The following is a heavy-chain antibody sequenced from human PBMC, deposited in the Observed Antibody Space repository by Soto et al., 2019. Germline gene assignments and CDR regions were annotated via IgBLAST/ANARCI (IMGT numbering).Heavy chain of an antibody. CDR2: IYYSGST. V-gene: IGHV4-59*01. CDR3: ARDLVADYGGNGFAY. Sequence: SETLSLTCTVSGCSISSYYWSWIRQPPGKGLEWIGYIYYSGSTNYNPSLKSRVTISVDTSKNQFSLKLSSVTAADTAVYYCARDLVADYGGNGFAYWGQGTLVTVSS. CDR1: GCSISSYY. J-gene: IGHJ4*02. D-gene: IGHD4-17*01.